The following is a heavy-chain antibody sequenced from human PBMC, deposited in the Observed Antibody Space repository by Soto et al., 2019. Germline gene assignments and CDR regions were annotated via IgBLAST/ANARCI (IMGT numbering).Heavy chain of an antibody. CDR3: VHAPPVTTGGDS. V-gene: IGHV2-5*02. CDR1: GFSLSTTGVG. CDR2: IYWDDDK. Sequence: QITLKASGPTLVKPTQTLTLTCTFSGFSLSTTGVGVGWIRQHPGKALDGLELIYWDDDKRDSPSLKSRLTVTKDTSNDQVGLTMTNMYPRDTATYYCVHAPPVTTGGDSWGQGTLVTVSS. D-gene: IGHD4-17*01. J-gene: IGHJ4*02.